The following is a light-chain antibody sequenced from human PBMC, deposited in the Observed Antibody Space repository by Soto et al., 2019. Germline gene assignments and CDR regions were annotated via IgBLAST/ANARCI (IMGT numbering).Light chain of an antibody. CDR1: STDVGAYNF. CDR3: SSYTTTSTVL. Sequence: QSALTQPASVSGSPGQSITISCTGTSTDVGAYNFVSWYQQYPGKAPKLMIYDVNYRPPGISYRFSGSKSGNTASLIISGLQTEDEAEYYCSSYTTTSTVLFGGGTKLTVL. J-gene: IGLJ2*01. CDR2: DVN. V-gene: IGLV2-14*01.